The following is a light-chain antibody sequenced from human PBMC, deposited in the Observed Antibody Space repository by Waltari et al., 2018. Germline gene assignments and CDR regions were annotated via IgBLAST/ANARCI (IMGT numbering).Light chain of an antibody. CDR3: CSFAGSSTS. Sequence: QSALPQPASVSGSPGQSITISCSNTSTDLGTYKLVSWYQQRPGKAPKLVFYEVSGRPAGVSNRFSGSQSGDTASLTISGLQAEDEADYYCCSFAGSSTSFGTGTTVTVL. CDR1: STDLGTYKL. CDR2: EVS. J-gene: IGLJ1*01. V-gene: IGLV2-23*02.